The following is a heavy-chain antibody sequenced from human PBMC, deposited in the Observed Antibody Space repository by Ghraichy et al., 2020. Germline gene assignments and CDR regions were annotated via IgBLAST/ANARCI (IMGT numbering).Heavy chain of an antibody. CDR3: AIRGDDSSGYYFDY. J-gene: IGHJ4*02. D-gene: IGHD3-22*01. Sequence: GGSLRLSCAASGFTFSSYAMSWVRQAPGKGLEWVSAISGSGGSTYYADSVKGRFTISRDNSKNTLYLQMNSLRAEDTAVYYCAIRGDDSSGYYFDYWGQGTLVTVSS. CDR2: ISGSGGST. CDR1: GFTFSSYA. V-gene: IGHV3-23*01.